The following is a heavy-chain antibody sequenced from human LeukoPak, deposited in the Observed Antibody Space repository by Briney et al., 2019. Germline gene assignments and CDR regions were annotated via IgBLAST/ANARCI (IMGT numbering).Heavy chain of an antibody. J-gene: IGHJ4*02. CDR1: GFTFSRYS. CDR3: ARDAEHLYFVFDY. Sequence: GGSLRLSCAASGFTFSRYSMNWVRQAPGKGLEWVAYISRSSSTLYYADSVRGRFTISRDNAKNSLYLQMNSLRDEDTAVYYCARDAEHLYFVFDYWGQGTPVSVSS. V-gene: IGHV3-48*02. CDR2: ISRSSSTL. D-gene: IGHD2-8*01.